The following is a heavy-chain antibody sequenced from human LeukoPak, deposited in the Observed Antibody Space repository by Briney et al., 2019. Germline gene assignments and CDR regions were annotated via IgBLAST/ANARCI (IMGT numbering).Heavy chain of an antibody. CDR1: GFTFTSYA. D-gene: IGHD3-22*01. J-gene: IGHJ4*02. CDR2: ISSSGGST. V-gene: IGHV3-23*01. Sequence: GGSLTLACAASGFTFTSYAMSWVRQAPGKGLEWVSAISSSGGSTYYAYSVKGRFTISRDNSKNTLYLQMNSLRAEDTAVYYCAKDAYDSSGYSHFDYWGQGTLVTVSS. CDR3: AKDAYDSSGYSHFDY.